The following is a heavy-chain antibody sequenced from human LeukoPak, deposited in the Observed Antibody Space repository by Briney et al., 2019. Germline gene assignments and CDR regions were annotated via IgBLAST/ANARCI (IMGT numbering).Heavy chain of an antibody. V-gene: IGHV4-39*07. CDR2: IYYSGST. Sequence: PSETLSLTCTVPGGSISSSSYYWGWIRQPPGKGLEWIGSIYYSGSTYYNPSLKSRVTISVDTSKNQFSLKLSSVTAADTAVYYCAGEQWLAFDYWGQGTLVTVSS. J-gene: IGHJ4*02. D-gene: IGHD6-19*01. CDR1: GGSISSSSYY. CDR3: AGEQWLAFDY.